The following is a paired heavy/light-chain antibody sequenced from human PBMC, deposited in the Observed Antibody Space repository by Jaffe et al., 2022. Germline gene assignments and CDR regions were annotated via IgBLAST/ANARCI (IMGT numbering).Light chain of an antibody. Sequence: DIQMTQSPSSLSASVGDRVTFTCRASQNIANYLNWYQQRPGKAPNLIYAASALHTGVPSRFSGSGSGTNFTLTITDLRPEDFGTYFCQQSYSNVMYTFGQGTKLRLK. CDR1: QNIANY. CDR2: AAS. V-gene: IGKV1-39*01. J-gene: IGKJ2*01. CDR3: QQSYSNVMYT.
Heavy chain of an antibody. J-gene: IGHJ4*02. CDR1: GFDISAYW. CDR3: ARETHGGDYNYFFDY. D-gene: IGHD2-21*01. Sequence: VYLEESGGGVIKSGGSLRLSCATSGFDISAYWMDWVRQAPGKGPVWVARINSDGSNTNYADSVKGRFTVSRDNAKYRVSLQMDSVTAEDTAVYYCARETHGGDYNYFFDYWGQGTLVAVSS. CDR2: INSDGSNT. V-gene: IGHV3-74*01.